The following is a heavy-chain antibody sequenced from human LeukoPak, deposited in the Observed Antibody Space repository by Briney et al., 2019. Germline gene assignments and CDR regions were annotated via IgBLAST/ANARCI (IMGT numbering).Heavy chain of an antibody. CDR1: GYTFTGYY. J-gene: IGHJ5*02. CDR2: INPNSGGT. CDR3: ARDLEYGDYVNWFDP. Sequence: ASAKVSCKASGYTFTGYYMHWVRQAPGQGLEWMGWINPNSGGTNYAQKFQGRVTMTRDTSISTAYMELSRLRSDDTAVYYCARDLEYGDYVNWFDPWGQGTLVTVSS. V-gene: IGHV1-2*02. D-gene: IGHD4-17*01.